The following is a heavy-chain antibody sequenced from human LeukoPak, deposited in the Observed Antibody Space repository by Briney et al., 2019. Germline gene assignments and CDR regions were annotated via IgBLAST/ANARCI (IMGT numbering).Heavy chain of an antibody. J-gene: IGHJ4*02. CDR1: GFTFSSYA. Sequence: PGGSLRLSCAASGFTFSSYAMHWVRQAPGKGLEWVAVISYDGSNKYYADSVKGRFTISRDNSKNTLYLQMNSLRAEDTAVYYCAREVDDSSGYYIDYWGQGTLVTVSS. CDR3: AREVDDSSGYYIDY. D-gene: IGHD3-22*01. V-gene: IGHV3-30-3*01. CDR2: ISYDGSNK.